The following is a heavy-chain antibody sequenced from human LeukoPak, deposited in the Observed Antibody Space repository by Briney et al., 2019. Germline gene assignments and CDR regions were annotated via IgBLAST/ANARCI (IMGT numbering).Heavy chain of an antibody. V-gene: IGHV4-39*01. CDR3: ARLNVAAAGYFDY. Sequence: SETLSLTCTVSGGSISSSSYYWGWIRQPPGKGLEWIGSIYYSGSTYYNPSLKSRVTISVDTSKNQFSLKLSSVTAADTAVYYCARLNVAAAGYFDYWGRGTLVTVSA. CDR1: GGSISSSSYY. CDR2: IYYSGST. D-gene: IGHD6-13*01. J-gene: IGHJ4*02.